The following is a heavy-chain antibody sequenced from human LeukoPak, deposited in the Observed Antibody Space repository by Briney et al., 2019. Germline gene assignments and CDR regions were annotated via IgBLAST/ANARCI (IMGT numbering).Heavy chain of an antibody. Sequence: GRSLRLSCAASGFIVSNFYMSWVRQAPGKGLEWVSVMYGGGASYYTDSVKGRFTISRDNYKNTLYLQMNSLRAEDTAVYYCARGRYVGLLDYWGQGTLVTVSS. CDR1: GFIVSNFY. CDR2: MYGGGAS. CDR3: ARGRYVGLLDY. D-gene: IGHD2-15*01. J-gene: IGHJ4*02. V-gene: IGHV3-53*01.